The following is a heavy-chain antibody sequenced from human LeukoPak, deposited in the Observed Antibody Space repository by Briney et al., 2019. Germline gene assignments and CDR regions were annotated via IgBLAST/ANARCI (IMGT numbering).Heavy chain of an antibody. CDR3: ARGRDSGSFIIDY. J-gene: IGHJ4*02. Sequence: PGGSLRLSCAASGFTFSSYAMNWVRQAPGKGLEWLSFTSSSSGSTHYADSVKGRFTISRDNAKNSLHLQMNSLRAEDTVVYYCARGRDSGSFIIDYWGQGTLVTVSS. D-gene: IGHD3-10*01. V-gene: IGHV3-48*01. CDR1: GFTFSSYA. CDR2: TSSSSGST.